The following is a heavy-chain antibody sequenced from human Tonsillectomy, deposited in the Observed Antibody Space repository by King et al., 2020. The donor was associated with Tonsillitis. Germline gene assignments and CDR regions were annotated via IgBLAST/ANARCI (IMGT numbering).Heavy chain of an antibody. J-gene: IGHJ4*02. CDR2: ISCSGGTP. V-gene: IGHV3-23*04. D-gene: IGHD2-21*02. CDR3: AKDLVVVTAIPGNYFDY. CDR1: GFTFSSYA. Sequence: VQLVESGGVLVQTGGSLRLSCAASGFTFSSYAMSWVRQAPGKGLEWVSAISCSGGTPYYADSVKGRFTISRDNSKNTLYLQMHSLRAEDTAVYYCAKDLVVVTAIPGNYFDYWGQGTLVTVSS.